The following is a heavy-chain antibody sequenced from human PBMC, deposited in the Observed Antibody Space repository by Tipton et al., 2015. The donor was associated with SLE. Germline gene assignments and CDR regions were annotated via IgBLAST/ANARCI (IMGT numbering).Heavy chain of an antibody. V-gene: IGHV3-23*01. J-gene: IGHJ4*02. CDR3: AKEFSGYFDY. Sequence: SLRLSCAASGFTVSTNYMSWVRQAPGKGLEWVSAISGSGGSTYYADSVKGRFTISRDNSKNTLYLQMNSLRAEDTAVYYCAKEFSGYFDYWGQGTLVTVSS. CDR2: ISGSGGST. CDR1: GFTVSTNY. D-gene: IGHD6-25*01.